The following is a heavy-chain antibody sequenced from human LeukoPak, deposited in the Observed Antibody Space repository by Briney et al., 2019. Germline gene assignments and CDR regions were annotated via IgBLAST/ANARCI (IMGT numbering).Heavy chain of an antibody. Sequence: GGTLRLSCAASGFTFSIYGMSWVRQSPGKGLEGVSAISGSGGSTYYADSVKGRFTISRDNSKNTLYLQMNSLRAEDTAVYYCAKSSSYSGSYFVYWGQGTLVTVSS. CDR2: ISGSGGST. CDR3: AKSSSYSGSYFVY. J-gene: IGHJ4*02. V-gene: IGHV3-23*01. CDR1: GFTFSIYG. D-gene: IGHD1-26*01.